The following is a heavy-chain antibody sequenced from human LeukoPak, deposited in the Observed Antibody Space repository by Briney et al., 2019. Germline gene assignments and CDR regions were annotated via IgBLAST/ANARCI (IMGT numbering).Heavy chain of an antibody. J-gene: IGHJ4*02. CDR2: INWNGGST. V-gene: IGHV3-20*04. Sequence: PGGSLRLSCAASGFTFSSYWMSWVRQAPGKGLEWVSGINWNGGSTGYADSVKGRFTISRDNAKNSLYLQMNSLRAEDTALYYCARDFWGSGQGGFDYWGQGTLVTVSS. D-gene: IGHD3-10*01. CDR3: ARDFWGSGQGGFDY. CDR1: GFTFSSYW.